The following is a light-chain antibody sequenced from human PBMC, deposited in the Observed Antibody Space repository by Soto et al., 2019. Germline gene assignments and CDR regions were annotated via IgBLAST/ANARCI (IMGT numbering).Light chain of an antibody. J-gene: IGKJ4*01. V-gene: IGKV1-39*01. CDR3: QQCDSTPQT. CDR1: QSINSH. CDR2: TTS. Sequence: DIQMTQSPSSLSASVGDRVTITCRASQSINSHLNWYQQKPGKPPKLLIHTTSSLQSGVPSRFSGSGAGTDFTLTISTLQPGDFATYYCQQCDSTPQTFGGGTKVEI.